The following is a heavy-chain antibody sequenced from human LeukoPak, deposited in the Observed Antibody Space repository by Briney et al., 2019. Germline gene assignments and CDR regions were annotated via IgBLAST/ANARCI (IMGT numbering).Heavy chain of an antibody. CDR2: IYPPNGDT. J-gene: IGHJ4*02. CDR1: EYTFTSYA. V-gene: IGHV1-3*01. Sequence: ASVKVSCKTAEYTFTSYAIHWVRLAPGQRLEWMGWIYPPNGDTKYSQKFQDRVTITRDTSASTAYMELSSLRSEDTAMYYCARGNYYYDSSGYYPVPDYWGQGTLVTVSS. D-gene: IGHD3-22*01. CDR3: ARGNYYYDSSGYYPVPDY.